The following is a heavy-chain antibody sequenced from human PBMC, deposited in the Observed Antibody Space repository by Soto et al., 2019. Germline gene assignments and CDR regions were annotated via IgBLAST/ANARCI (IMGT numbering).Heavy chain of an antibody. CDR1: GFTFTKYA. J-gene: IGHJ4*02. V-gene: IGHV3-23*01. Sequence: EVQLLESGGGLVQPGGSLRLSCAASGFTFTKYAMTWVRQAPGKGLEWVSTIGGSGDNTYSADSVKGRFTIYRDNSRNTLYLQMDSLRAEDTAVYYCAKADYDSLTGFYPAFDYWGQGTLVTVSS. CDR3: AKADYDSLTGFYPAFDY. CDR2: IGGSGDNT. D-gene: IGHD3-9*01.